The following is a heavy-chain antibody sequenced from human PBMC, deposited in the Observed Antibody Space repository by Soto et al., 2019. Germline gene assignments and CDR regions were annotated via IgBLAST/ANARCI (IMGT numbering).Heavy chain of an antibody. CDR2: ISAYNGNT. D-gene: IGHD2-2*02. J-gene: IGHJ6*02. CDR3: ARDGGYCSSTSCYTPYYYYGMDV. CDR1: GYTFTSYG. V-gene: IGHV1-18*01. Sequence: RASVKVSCKASGYTFTSYGISWVRQAPGQGLEWMGWISAYNGNTNYAQKLQGRVTMTTDTSTSTAYMELRSLRSDDTAVYYCARDGGYCSSTSCYTPYYYYGMDVWGQGTTVTVSS.